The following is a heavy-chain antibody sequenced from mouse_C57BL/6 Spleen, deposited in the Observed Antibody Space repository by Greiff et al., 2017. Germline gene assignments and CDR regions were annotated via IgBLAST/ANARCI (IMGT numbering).Heavy chain of an antibody. CDR1: GYSITSGYD. CDR3: ARGSSLFDY. Sequence: EVQGVESGPGMVKPSQSLSLTCTVTGYSITSGYDWHWIRHFPGNKLEWMGYISYSGSTNYNPSLKSRISITHDTSKNHFFLKLNSVTTEDTATYYCARGSSLFDYWGQGTTLTVSS. CDR2: ISYSGST. J-gene: IGHJ2*01. V-gene: IGHV3-1*01. D-gene: IGHD1-1*01.